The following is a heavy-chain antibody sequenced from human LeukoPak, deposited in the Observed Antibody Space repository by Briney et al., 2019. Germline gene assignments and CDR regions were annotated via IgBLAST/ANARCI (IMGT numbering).Heavy chain of an antibody. CDR1: GFTFSNYW. V-gene: IGHV3-74*01. J-gene: IGHJ4*02. Sequence: GGSLRLSCAASGFTFSNYWMHWVRHAPGKGLVWVSRINSDGRSTNYADSVKGRFTISRDNAKNTLYLQMNSLRAEDTAVYYCARVADSGYSSDNWGQGTLVSVSS. CDR3: ARVADSGYSSDN. D-gene: IGHD3-9*01. CDR2: INSDGRST.